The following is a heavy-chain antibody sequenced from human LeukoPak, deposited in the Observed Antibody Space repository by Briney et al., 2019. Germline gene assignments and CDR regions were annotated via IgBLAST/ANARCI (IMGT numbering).Heavy chain of an antibody. CDR2: INHSGST. J-gene: IGHJ5*02. Sequence: SETLSLTCAVYGGSFSGYYWSWIRQPPGKGLEWIGEINHSGSTNYNPSLKSRVTISVDTSKNQFSLKLSSVTAADTAVYYCARGTPYYDFWSGYYTVWWFDLWGQGTLVTVSS. CDR3: ARGTPYYDFWSGYYTVWWFDL. D-gene: IGHD3-3*01. V-gene: IGHV4-34*01. CDR1: GGSFSGYY.